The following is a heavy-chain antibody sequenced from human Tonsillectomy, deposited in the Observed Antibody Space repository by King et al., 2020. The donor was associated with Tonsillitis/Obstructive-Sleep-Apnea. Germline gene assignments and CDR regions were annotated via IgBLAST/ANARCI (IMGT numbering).Heavy chain of an antibody. J-gene: IGHJ6*03. CDR3: ARIKGADDILTGSPYYSYMDV. CDR1: GFSLSTSGMC. CDR2: IDWDDDK. D-gene: IGHD3-9*01. Sequence: TLKESGPALVKPTQTLTLTCTVSGFSLSTSGMCVSWIRQPPGKALEWLARIDWDDDKYYSTSLKTRLTISKDTSKNQVVLTMTNMDPVDTATYYCARIKGADDILTGSPYYSYMDVWGKGTTVTVSS. V-gene: IGHV2-70*11.